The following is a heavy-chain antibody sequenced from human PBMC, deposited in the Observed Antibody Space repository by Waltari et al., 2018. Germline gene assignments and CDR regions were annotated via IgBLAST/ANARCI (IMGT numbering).Heavy chain of an antibody. Sequence: QVQLQESGPGLVKPSETLSLTCTVSGGSISSYYWSWIRQPPGKGLEWIGYIYYSGCTNDNPSLKSRVTISVDTSKNQFSLKLSSVTAADTTVYYCARDRAVAGTNAFDIWGQGTMVTVSS. CDR3: ARDRAVAGTNAFDI. D-gene: IGHD6-19*01. V-gene: IGHV4-59*12. CDR1: GGSISSYY. J-gene: IGHJ3*02. CDR2: IYYSGCT.